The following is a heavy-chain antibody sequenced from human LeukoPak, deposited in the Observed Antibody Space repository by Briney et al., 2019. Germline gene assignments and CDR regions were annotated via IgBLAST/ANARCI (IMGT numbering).Heavy chain of an antibody. V-gene: IGHV1-69*05. Sequence: ASVKVSCKASAGTFSSYAISWVRQAPGQGLEWMGGIIPIFGTANYAQKFQGRVTITTDESTSTAYMELSSMRSEDTAVYYCARGSDSYSSGYWDWGQGTLVTVSS. CDR2: IIPIFGTA. CDR3: ARGSDSYSSGYWD. J-gene: IGHJ4*02. D-gene: IGHD3-22*01. CDR1: AGTFSSYA.